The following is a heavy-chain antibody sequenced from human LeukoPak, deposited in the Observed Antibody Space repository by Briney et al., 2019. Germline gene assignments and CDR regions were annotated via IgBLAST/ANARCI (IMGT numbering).Heavy chain of an antibody. CDR1: GFTFSDSD. D-gene: IGHD2-15*01. CDR2: IRSRANSYAT. V-gene: IGHV3-73*01. CDR3: TRRYCSGGSCYSDY. J-gene: IGHJ4*02. Sequence: GGSLRLSCAACGFTFSDSDMHWVRQASGKGLEWVGRIRSRANSYATAYAASVRGRFTISRDDSKNTAYLQMNSLRTEDTAVYYCTRRYCSGGSCYSDYWGQGTLVTVSS.